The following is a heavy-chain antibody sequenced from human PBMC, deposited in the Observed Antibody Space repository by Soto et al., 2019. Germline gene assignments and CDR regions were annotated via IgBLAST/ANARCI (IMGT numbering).Heavy chain of an antibody. CDR1: GGTSSSYA. V-gene: IGHV1-69*01. J-gene: IGHJ4*02. CDR3: ASGGTTVNRRFDF. D-gene: IGHD4-4*01. Sequence: QVQVVQSGAEVKTPGSSVRVSCKASGGTSSSYAITWMRQAPGQGLEWMGGIIPILDTTDYAQKFQGRVTFTADESTSTVYMELTSLTSEETAVYYCASGGTTVNRRFDFWGQGPLVTVSS. CDR2: IIPILDTT.